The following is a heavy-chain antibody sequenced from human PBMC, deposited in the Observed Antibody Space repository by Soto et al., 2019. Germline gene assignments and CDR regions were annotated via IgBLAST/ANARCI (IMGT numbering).Heavy chain of an antibody. CDR2: IYYSGST. J-gene: IGHJ6*02. CDR3: ARGRRGGGYPNYYYYYGMDV. D-gene: IGHD5-12*01. CDR1: GGSISSYY. Sequence: SETLSLTCTVSGGSISSYYWSWIRQPPGKGLEWIGYIYYSGSTNYNPSLKSRVTISVDTSKNQFSLKLSSVTAADTAVYYCARGRRGGGYPNYYYYYGMDVWGQGTTVTVSS. V-gene: IGHV4-59*12.